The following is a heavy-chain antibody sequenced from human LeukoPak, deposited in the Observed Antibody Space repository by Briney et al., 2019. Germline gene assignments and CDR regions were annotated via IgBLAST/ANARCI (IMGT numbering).Heavy chain of an antibody. CDR2: ISCDGTST. J-gene: IGHJ5*01. Sequence: GGSLRLSCAASGFTFSSYAMSWVRQAPGKGLEWVSTISCDGTSTYYADSVKGRFTISRDNSKNTLYLRMNSLRAEDTAVYYCAKRKLRFEFDSWGQGTLVTVSS. V-gene: IGHV3-23*01. CDR3: AKRKLRFEFDS. D-gene: IGHD5-12*01. CDR1: GFTFSSYA.